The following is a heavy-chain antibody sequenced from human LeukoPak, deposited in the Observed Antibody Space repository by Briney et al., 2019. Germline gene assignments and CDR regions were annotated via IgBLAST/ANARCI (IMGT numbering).Heavy chain of an antibody. CDR3: AKAMSTDHYDSRGFYRVDFDS. CDR2: LTNSGGSGVVT. J-gene: IGHJ4*02. CDR1: GFTFSTYA. D-gene: IGHD3-22*01. V-gene: IGHV3-23*01. Sequence: GGSLRLSCAASGFTFSTYAMSCVRQAPGKGLEWVSALTNSGGSGVVTYYADSVKGRFIISRDNSKSTLYLQLSSLRAEDTAVYYCAKAMSTDHYDSRGFYRVDFDSWGQGTLVTVSS.